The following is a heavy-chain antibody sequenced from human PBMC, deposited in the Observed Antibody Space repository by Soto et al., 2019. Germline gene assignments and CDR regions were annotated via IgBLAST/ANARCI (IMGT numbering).Heavy chain of an antibody. CDR2: IWYDGSNK. J-gene: IGHJ6*02. Sequence: QVQLVESGGGVVQPGRSLRLSCAASGFTFSSYGMHWVRQAPGKGLEWVAVIWYDGSNKYYADSVKGRFTISRDNSKTTLYLQMNSLRAEDTAVYYCARASADTAMVTGYYYYGMDVWGQGTTVTVSS. V-gene: IGHV3-33*01. CDR3: ARASADTAMVTGYYYYGMDV. D-gene: IGHD5-18*01. CDR1: GFTFSSYG.